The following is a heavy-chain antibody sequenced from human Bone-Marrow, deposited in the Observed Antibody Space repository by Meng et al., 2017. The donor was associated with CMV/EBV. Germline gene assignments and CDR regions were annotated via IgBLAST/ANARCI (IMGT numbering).Heavy chain of an antibody. J-gene: IGHJ5*02. CDR1: GGSISSSSYY. Sequence: SEPLSLTCTVSGGSISSSSYYWGWIRQPPGKGLEWIGSIYYRGSTYYNPSLKSRVTISVDTSKNQFSLKLSSVTAAHTAVYYCAREPLIGEIGVVPAALGSWFDPWGQGTLVTVSS. D-gene: IGHD2-2*01. V-gene: IGHV4-39*07. CDR3: AREPLIGEIGVVPAALGSWFDP. CDR2: IYYRGST.